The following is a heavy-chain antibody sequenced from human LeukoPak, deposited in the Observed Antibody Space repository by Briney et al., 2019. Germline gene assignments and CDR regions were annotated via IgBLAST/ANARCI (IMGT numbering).Heavy chain of an antibody. CDR3: ARDPPDVDIVATIPARDDY. D-gene: IGHD5-12*01. CDR2: IIPIFGTA. V-gene: IGHV1-69*01. Sequence: GASVKVSCKASGGTFSSYAISWVRQAPGQGLEWMGGIIPIFGTANYAQKFQGRVTITADESTSTAYMELSSLRSEDTAVYYCARDPPDVDIVATIPARDDYWGQGTLVTVSS. CDR1: GGTFSSYA. J-gene: IGHJ4*02.